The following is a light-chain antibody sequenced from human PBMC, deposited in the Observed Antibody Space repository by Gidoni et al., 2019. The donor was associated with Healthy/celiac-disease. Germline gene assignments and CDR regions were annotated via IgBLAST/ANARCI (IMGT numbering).Light chain of an antibody. CDR1: QGMSSY. CDR3: QRTYYAPPP. Sequence: DVELTQSPSSLSASVGDSVTITCRVSQGMSSYLNWYRQQPGKVPELLIYSSSNLQSGVPSRFRGSSSGTDSPPTISRLPPEDVATYYGQRTYYAPPPFGGGTKVEIK. J-gene: IGKJ4*01. CDR2: SSS. V-gene: IGKV1-27*01.